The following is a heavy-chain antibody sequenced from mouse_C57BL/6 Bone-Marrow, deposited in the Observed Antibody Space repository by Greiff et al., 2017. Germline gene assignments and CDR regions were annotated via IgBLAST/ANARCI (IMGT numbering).Heavy chain of an antibody. CDR1: GYTFTSYW. CDR3: ESDGYYILYYAMDY. CDR2: INPSSGYT. Sequence: QVQLQQSGAELAKPGASVKLSCKASGYTFTSYWMHWVKQRPGQGLEWIGYINPSSGYTKYNQKFKDKDTLTADKSSSTAYMQLSSLTYEDSAVYYCESDGYYILYYAMDYWGQGTSVTVSS. D-gene: IGHD2-3*01. J-gene: IGHJ4*01. V-gene: IGHV1-7*01.